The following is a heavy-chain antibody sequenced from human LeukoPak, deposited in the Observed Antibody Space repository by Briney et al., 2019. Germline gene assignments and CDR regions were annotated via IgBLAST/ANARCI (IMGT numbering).Heavy chain of an antibody. CDR2: INHSGST. Sequence: SETLSLTCAVYGGSFSGHYWTWIRQPPGMGLEWIGEINHSGSTTYNPSLNTRVTISVDTSKNQISLKLSSVTAADTAVYYCAWPRYGSGSLDSWGQGTLVTVSS. CDR3: AWPRYGSGSLDS. CDR1: GGSFSGHY. V-gene: IGHV4-34*01. D-gene: IGHD3-10*01. J-gene: IGHJ4*02.